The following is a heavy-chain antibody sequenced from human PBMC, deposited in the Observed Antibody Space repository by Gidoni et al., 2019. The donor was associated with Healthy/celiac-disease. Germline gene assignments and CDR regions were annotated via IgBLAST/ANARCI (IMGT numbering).Heavy chain of an antibody. CDR1: GGSISSGGYY. CDR2: IYYSGST. V-gene: IGHV4-31*03. CDR3: ARGHCSGGSCSIPLDY. D-gene: IGHD2-15*01. Sequence: QVQLQESGPGLVKPSQTLSLTCTVSGGSISSGGYYWSWIRQHPGKGLEWIGYIYYSGSTYYNPSLKSRVTISVDTSKNQFSLKLSSVTAADTAVYYCARGHCSGGSCSIPLDYWGQGTLVTVSS. J-gene: IGHJ4*02.